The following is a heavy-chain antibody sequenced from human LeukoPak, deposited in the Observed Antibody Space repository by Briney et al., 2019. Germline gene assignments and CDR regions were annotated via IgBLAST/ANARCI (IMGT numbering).Heavy chain of an antibody. CDR1: GYSFNSYW. CDR3: ARLGTSSGWYGANYGMDV. V-gene: IGHV5-51*01. CDR2: IYPGDSDT. D-gene: IGHD6-19*01. J-gene: IGHJ6*02. Sequence: GESLKISCKGSGYSFNSYWIGWVRQMPGKGLEWMGIIYPGDSDTRYSPSFQGQVTISADKSINTAYLQWSSLKASDTAMYYCARLGTSSGWYGANYGMDVWGQGTMVTVSS.